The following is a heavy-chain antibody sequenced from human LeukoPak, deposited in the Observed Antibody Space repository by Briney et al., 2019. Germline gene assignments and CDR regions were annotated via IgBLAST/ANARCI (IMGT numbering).Heavy chain of an antibody. V-gene: IGHV3-9*01. CDR1: GFTFDDYA. D-gene: IGHD6-13*01. J-gene: IGHJ4*02. CDR3: AKAGEWEIAADY. Sequence: PGRSLRLSCAASGFTFDDYAMHWVRQAPGKGLEWVSGISWNSGSIGYADSVKGRFTISRDNAKNSLYLQMNGLRAEDTALYYCAKAGEWEIAADYWGQGTLVTVSS. CDR2: ISWNSGSI.